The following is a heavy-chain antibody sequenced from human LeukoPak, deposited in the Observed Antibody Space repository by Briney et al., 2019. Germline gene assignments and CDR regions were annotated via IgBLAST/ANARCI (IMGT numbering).Heavy chain of an antibody. D-gene: IGHD2-15*01. J-gene: IGHJ5*02. CDR1: GYTFTSYG. Sequence: GASVKVSCKASGYTFTSYGINWVRQAPGQGLEWMGWISAYNGNTNYAQKLQGRVTMTTDTSTSTAYMELRSLRSDDTAVYYCARDARCSGGSCYPARSWFDPWGQGTLVTVSS. V-gene: IGHV1-18*01. CDR2: ISAYNGNT. CDR3: ARDARCSGGSCYPARSWFDP.